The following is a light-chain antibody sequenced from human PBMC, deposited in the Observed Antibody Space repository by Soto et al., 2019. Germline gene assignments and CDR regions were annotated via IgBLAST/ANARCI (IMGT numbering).Light chain of an antibody. J-gene: IGKJ1*01. CDR1: ERIYSAY. Sequence: EIVMTQSPATLSVSPGGRATLSCRASERIYSAYLGWYQQKPGQAPRLLIYGASSRATGIPDRFSGSGSGTDFTLTISRLEPEDFAVYYCQQYGSSPETFGQGTKVDIK. CDR3: QQYGSSPET. CDR2: GAS. V-gene: IGKV3-20*01.